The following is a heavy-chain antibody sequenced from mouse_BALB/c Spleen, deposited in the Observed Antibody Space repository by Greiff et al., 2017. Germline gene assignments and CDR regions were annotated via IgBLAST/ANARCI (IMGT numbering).Heavy chain of an antibody. J-gene: IGHJ2*01. CDR1: GYSITSDYA. D-gene: IGHD2-3*01. V-gene: IGHV3-2*02. CDR3: ARDGSYYFDY. CDR2: ISYSGST. Sequence: EVKLMESGPGLVKPSQSLSLTCTVTGYSITSDYAWNWIRQFPGNKLEWMGYISYSGSTSYNPYLKSRISITRDTSKNQFFLQLNSVTTEDTATYYCARDGSYYFDYWGQGTTRTVSS.